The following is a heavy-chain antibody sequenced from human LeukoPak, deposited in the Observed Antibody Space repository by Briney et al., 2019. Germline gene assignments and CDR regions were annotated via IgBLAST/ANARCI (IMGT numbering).Heavy chain of an antibody. CDR2: ISSSSSYI. V-gene: IGHV3-21*01. J-gene: IGHJ3*02. CDR3: PRWGIGAAGTMWGPDAFDI. D-gene: IGHD6-13*01. CDR1: GFTLSSYS. Sequence: GGSLRLSCAASGFTLSSYSMNWVRQAPGKGLEWVSSISSSSSYIYYADSVKGRFTISRDNAKNSLYLQMNSLRAEDTAVYYCPRWGIGAAGTMWGPDAFDIWGQGTMVTVSS.